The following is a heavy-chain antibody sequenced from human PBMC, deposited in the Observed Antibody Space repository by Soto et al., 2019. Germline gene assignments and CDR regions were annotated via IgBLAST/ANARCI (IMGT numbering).Heavy chain of an antibody. Sequence: GGSLRLSCAAPGFTFSDYYMSWIRQAPGKGLERVFYISSSGITIYYADSVKGRFTISRDNAKNSLYLQMNSLRAEDTAVYYCARVPAFYDYIWGSYRYGYFDYWGQGTLVTVSS. CDR2: ISSSGITI. J-gene: IGHJ4*02. V-gene: IGHV3-11*01. CDR3: ARVPAFYDYIWGSYRYGYFDY. CDR1: GFTFSDYY. D-gene: IGHD3-16*02.